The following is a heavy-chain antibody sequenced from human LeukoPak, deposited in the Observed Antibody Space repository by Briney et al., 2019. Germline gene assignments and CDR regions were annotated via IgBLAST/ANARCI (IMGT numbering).Heavy chain of an antibody. CDR3: AKDRRSGELSAGNGY. J-gene: IGHJ4*02. D-gene: IGHD3-16*02. CDR1: GYTFTGYY. CDR2: INPNSGGT. Sequence: ASVKVSCKASGYTFTGYYIHWVRQAPGQGLEWMGWINPNSGGTNYAQKFQGRVTMTRDTSISTAYMELSRLRSDDTAVYYCAKDRRSGELSAGNGYWGQGTLVTVSS. V-gene: IGHV1-2*02.